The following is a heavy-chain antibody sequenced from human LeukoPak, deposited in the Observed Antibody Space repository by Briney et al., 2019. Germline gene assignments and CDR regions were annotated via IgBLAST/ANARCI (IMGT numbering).Heavy chain of an antibody. CDR2: IYYSGST. CDR3: ARVAYGSGSRLIDC. J-gene: IGHJ4*02. Sequence: PSETLSLTCTVSGGSISSYYWSWIRQPPGKGLEWIGYIYYSGSTNYNPSLKSRVTISVDTSKNQFSLKLTSVIAADMAVYYCARVAYGSGSRLIDCWGQGTLVTISS. CDR1: GGSISSYY. D-gene: IGHD3-10*01. V-gene: IGHV4-59*12.